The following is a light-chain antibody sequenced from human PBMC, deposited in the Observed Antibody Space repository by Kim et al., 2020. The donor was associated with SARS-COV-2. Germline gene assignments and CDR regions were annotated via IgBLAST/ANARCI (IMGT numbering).Light chain of an antibody. V-gene: IGLV2-14*03. Sequence: GQSITISCTGTSSDVGGYNYVSWYQQHPGKAPKLMIYDVHNRPSGVSNRFSGSKSGNTASLTISGLQAEDEADYYCSSYTSRTTVVFGGGTQLTVL. CDR2: DVH. CDR1: SSDVGGYNY. J-gene: IGLJ2*01. CDR3: SSYTSRTTVV.